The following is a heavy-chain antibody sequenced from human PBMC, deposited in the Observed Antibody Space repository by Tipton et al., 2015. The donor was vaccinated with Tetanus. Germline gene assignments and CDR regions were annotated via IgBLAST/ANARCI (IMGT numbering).Heavy chain of an antibody. D-gene: IGHD3-3*01. Sequence: TLSLTCTVSGASLRGGDYHWSWIRQPPGKGLEWLAYISGSGATNSNYYLKSRITMTRDTSRNQFSLKLTSVTAADTAVYYCARANYDFPKKGPFDSWGQGRLVIVSS. CDR2: ISGSGAT. CDR1: GASLRGGDYH. J-gene: IGHJ4*02. CDR3: ARANYDFPKKGPFDS. V-gene: IGHV4-61*08.